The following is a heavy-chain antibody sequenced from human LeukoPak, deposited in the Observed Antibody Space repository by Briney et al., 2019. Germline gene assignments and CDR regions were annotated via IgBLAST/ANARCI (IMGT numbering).Heavy chain of an antibody. CDR3: ARHGVIKRFLEWLPDYYYYGMDV. J-gene: IGHJ6*02. Sequence: SETLSLTCTVSGGSISSSSYYWGWIRQPPGKGLEWIGSIYYSGSTYYNLSLKSRVTISVDTSKNQFSLKLSSVTAADTAVYYCARHGVIKRFLEWLPDYYYYGMDVWGQGTTATVSS. CDR1: GGSISSSSYY. D-gene: IGHD3-3*01. CDR2: IYYSGST. V-gene: IGHV4-39*01.